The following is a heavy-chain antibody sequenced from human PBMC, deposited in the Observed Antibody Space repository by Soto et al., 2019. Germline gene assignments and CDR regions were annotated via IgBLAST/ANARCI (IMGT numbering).Heavy chain of an antibody. J-gene: IGHJ5*02. CDR3: ARRRGSGVGATWFDP. D-gene: IGHD1-26*01. CDR2: ISAYNGNT. Sequence: GASVKVSCKASGYTFTSYGISWVRQAPGQGLEWMGWISAYNGNTNYAQKLQGRVTMTTDTSTSTAYMELRSLRSDDTAVYYCARRRGSGVGATWFDPWGQGTLVTVSS. CDR1: GYTFTSYG. V-gene: IGHV1-18*01.